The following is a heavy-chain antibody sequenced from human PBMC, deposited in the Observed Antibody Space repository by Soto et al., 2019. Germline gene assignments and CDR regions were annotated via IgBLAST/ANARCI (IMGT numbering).Heavy chain of an antibody. V-gene: IGHV1-24*01. CDR2: FDPEDGET. CDR1: GYTLTELS. J-gene: IGHJ6*02. Sequence: ASVKVSCKVSGYTLTELSMHWVRQAPGKGLEWMGGFDPEDGETIYAQKFQGRVTMTEDTSTDTAYMELSSLRSEDTAVYYCATDIYSGYDYTRKGWAYYYYYGMDVWGQGTTVTVSS. CDR3: ATDIYSGYDYTRKGWAYYYYYGMDV. D-gene: IGHD5-12*01.